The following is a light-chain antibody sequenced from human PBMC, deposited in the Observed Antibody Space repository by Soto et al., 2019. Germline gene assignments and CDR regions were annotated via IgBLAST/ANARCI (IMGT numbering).Light chain of an antibody. CDR2: GTS. CDR1: QSVSSTY. CDR3: QQYGSPPIT. Sequence: PGERATLSCRASQSVSSTYLAXYQXQXGXXXRXXXSGTSNRATGTPDRFSGSGYGTDFTLTISRLEPEDFAVYYCQQYGSPPITFGQGTRLEIK. V-gene: IGKV3-20*01. J-gene: IGKJ5*01.